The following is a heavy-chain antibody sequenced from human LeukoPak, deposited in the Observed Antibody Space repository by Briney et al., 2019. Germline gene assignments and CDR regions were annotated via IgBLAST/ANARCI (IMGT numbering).Heavy chain of an antibody. CDR3: ARHRFASPLDS. Sequence: SETLSLTCTVSGVSSSSSYWSWIRQPPGKGLEWIGYIFYTGDSNHSPSFKSRVSISLDTSKDQISLKLSSVTAADTAVYYCARHRFASPLDSWGQGTLVTVSS. CDR2: IFYTGDS. J-gene: IGHJ4*02. D-gene: IGHD2-21*01. V-gene: IGHV4-59*08. CDR1: GVSSSSSY.